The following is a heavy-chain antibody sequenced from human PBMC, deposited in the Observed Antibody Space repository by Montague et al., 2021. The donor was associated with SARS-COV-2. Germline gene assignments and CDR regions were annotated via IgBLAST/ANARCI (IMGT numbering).Heavy chain of an antibody. Sequence: SETLSLTCTVSGGSISTSSYYWGWIRQPPGKGLEWIGSLYYSGSTYSNPSLKSRVTISVDTSQNQFALKLSAVTAADTAVYYCARWKLYCSGASCYSNCFDIWGKGTMVTVSS. J-gene: IGHJ3*02. D-gene: IGHD2-15*01. CDR3: ARWKLYCSGASCYSNCFDI. CDR2: LYYSGST. CDR1: GGSISTSSYY. V-gene: IGHV4-39*01.